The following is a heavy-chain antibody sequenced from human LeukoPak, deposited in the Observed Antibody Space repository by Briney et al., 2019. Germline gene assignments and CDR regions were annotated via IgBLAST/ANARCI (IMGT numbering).Heavy chain of an antibody. V-gene: IGHV7-4-1*02. D-gene: IGHD6-13*01. CDR1: GYTFTSYA. CDR3: AREYSSSWYVGYYYGMDV. CDR2: INTNTGNP. J-gene: IGHJ6*02. Sequence: ASVKVSCKASGYTFTSYAMNWVRQAPGQGLEWMGWINTNTGNPTYAQGFTGRFVFSLDTSVSTASLQISSLKAEDTAVYYCAREYSSSWYVGYYYGMDVWGQGTTVTVSS.